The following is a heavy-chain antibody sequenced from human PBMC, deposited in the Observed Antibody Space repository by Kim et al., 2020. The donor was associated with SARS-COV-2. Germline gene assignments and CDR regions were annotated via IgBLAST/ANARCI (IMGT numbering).Heavy chain of an antibody. J-gene: IGHJ4*02. CDR2: ISWNSGSI. Sequence: GGSLRLSCAASGFTFDDYAMHWVRQAPGKGLEWVSGISWNSGSIGYADSVKGRFTISRDNAKNSLYLQMNSLRAEDTALYYCAKGGQRGSDYDYVWGSYRHEYYFDYWGQGTLVTVSS. V-gene: IGHV3-9*01. CDR3: AKGGQRGSDYDYVWGSYRHEYYFDY. D-gene: IGHD3-16*02. CDR1: GFTFDDYA.